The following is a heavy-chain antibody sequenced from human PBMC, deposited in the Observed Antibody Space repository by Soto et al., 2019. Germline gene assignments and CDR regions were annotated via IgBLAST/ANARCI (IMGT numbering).Heavy chain of an antibody. CDR3: ARSEGLVGFGELGGYYYYYYGMDV. D-gene: IGHD3-10*01. CDR2: IYYSGST. CDR1: GGSISSYC. J-gene: IGHJ6*02. Sequence: SDTLSLTCSVSGGSISSYCVSLIRQPPGKGLEWIGYIYYSGSTNYNPSLKSRVTISVDTSKNQFSLKLSSVTAADTAVYYCARSEGLVGFGELGGYYYYYYGMDVWGQGTTVTVSS. V-gene: IGHV4-59*01.